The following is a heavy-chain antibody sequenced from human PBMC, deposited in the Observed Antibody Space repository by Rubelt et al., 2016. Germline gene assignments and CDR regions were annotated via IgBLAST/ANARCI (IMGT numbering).Heavy chain of an antibody. J-gene: IGHJ4*02. Sequence: GLEWVSYISSGSSTIHYADSVKGRFTISRDNSKAMVVLQMNSLRAEDTAVYYCARQRQEVDTAVALDYWGQGTLVTVSS. V-gene: IGHV3-48*04. CDR3: ARQRQEVDTAVALDY. D-gene: IGHD5-18*01. CDR2: ISSGSSTI.